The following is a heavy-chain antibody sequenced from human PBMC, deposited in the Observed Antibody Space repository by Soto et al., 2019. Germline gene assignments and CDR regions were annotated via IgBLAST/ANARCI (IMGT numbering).Heavy chain of an antibody. CDR1: GFTFDTHA. J-gene: IGHJ6*02. Sequence: PGGSLRLSCSASGFTFDTHAMAWVRQAPGKGLEWVSAISGSGGSTYYADSVKGRFTISRDNSKNTLYLQMNSLRAEDTAVYYCAKVMEGGSGRHRLYYGMDVWGQGTTVTVSS. D-gene: IGHD3-10*01. V-gene: IGHV3-23*01. CDR3: AKVMEGGSGRHRLYYGMDV. CDR2: ISGSGGST.